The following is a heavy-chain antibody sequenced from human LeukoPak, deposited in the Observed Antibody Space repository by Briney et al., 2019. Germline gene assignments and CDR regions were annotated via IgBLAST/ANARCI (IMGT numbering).Heavy chain of an antibody. J-gene: IGHJ6*03. Sequence: SETLSLTCAVSDFSISSGYYWGWIRQPPGKGLEWLATIHYSGTTYYNPSLKSRLTISVDTYKNQFSLNLISVTAADTAVYYCARDSRYYCTDVWGKGTTVTVSS. D-gene: IGHD3-22*01. CDR3: ARDSRYYCTDV. CDR1: DFSISSGYY. CDR2: IHYSGTT. V-gene: IGHV4-38-2*01.